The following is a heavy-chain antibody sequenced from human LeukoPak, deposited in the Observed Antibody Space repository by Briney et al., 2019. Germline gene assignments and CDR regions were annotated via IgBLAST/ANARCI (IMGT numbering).Heavy chain of an antibody. V-gene: IGHV4-30-2*01. Sequence: TSETLSLTCAVSGGSISSGGYSWSWIRQPPGKGLEWIGYISHSGSTYYNPSLKSRVTISVDRSKNQFSLKLSSVTAADTAMYYCARGGYSGYDPIDYWGQGTLVTVSS. J-gene: IGHJ4*02. CDR3: ARGGYSGYDPIDY. CDR2: ISHSGST. D-gene: IGHD5-12*01. CDR1: GGSISSGGYS.